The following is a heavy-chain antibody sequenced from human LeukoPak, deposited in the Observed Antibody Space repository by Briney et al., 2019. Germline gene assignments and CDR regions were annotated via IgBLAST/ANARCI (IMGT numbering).Heavy chain of an antibody. Sequence: SVKVSCKASGGTFSSYAISWVRQAPGQGLEWMGGIIPIFGTANYAQKFQGRVTITADESTSTAYMELRSLRSDDTAVYYCARGIMEPTDYWGQGTLVTVSS. V-gene: IGHV1-69*13. CDR2: IIPIFGTA. CDR3: ARGIMEPTDY. J-gene: IGHJ4*02. CDR1: GGTFSSYA. D-gene: IGHD1-1*01.